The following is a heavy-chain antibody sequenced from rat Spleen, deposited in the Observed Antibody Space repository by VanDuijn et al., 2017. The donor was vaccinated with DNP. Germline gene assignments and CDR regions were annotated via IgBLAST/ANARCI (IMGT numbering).Heavy chain of an antibody. CDR1: GFSLTSYN. CDR3: ARDGTN. CDR2: IWTGGNT. J-gene: IGHJ2*01. D-gene: IGHD5-1*01. Sequence: QVQLKESGPGLVQPSQTLSLTCTVSGFSLTSYNVHWVRQPTGKGLEWMGVIWTGGNTDSHLPLKSRLSINRDTSRSQVFLRMNSLQTEDTAIYFCARDGTNWGQGLMVTVSS. V-gene: IGHV2-30*01.